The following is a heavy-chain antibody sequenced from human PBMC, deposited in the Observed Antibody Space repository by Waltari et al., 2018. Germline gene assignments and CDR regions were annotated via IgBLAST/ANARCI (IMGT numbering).Heavy chain of an antibody. D-gene: IGHD2-2*01. CDR3: ARVRCSPAGCSPNWFDP. J-gene: IGHJ5*02. CDR2: ISGGVAT. Sequence: EVQLLESGGDLVQPGGSLRLSCAASGFTLSNYAMSWVRPAPGKGLEWVSTISGGVATYYADSVKGRFTISRDNSRNTRYLQMNSLRAEDTALYYCARVRCSPAGCSPNWFDPWGQGTLVTVSA. V-gene: IGHV3-23*01. CDR1: GFTLSNYA.